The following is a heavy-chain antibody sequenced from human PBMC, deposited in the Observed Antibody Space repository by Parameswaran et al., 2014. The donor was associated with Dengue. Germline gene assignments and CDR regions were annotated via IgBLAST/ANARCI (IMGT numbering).Heavy chain of an antibody. Sequence: SNARWIRQPPGKGLEWVSTVSGGGGTTYYADSVKGRFTISRDNSKITLSLEMNNLRGEDTAVYYCARGRGSGTFHFDYWGQGTLVTVSS. CDR3: ARGRGSGTFHFDY. CDR1: SNA. V-gene: IGHV3-23*01. J-gene: IGHJ4*02. D-gene: IGHD3-10*01. CDR2: VSGGGGTT.